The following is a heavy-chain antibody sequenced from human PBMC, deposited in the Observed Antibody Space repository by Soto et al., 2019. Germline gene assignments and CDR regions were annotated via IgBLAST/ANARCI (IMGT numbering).Heavy chain of an antibody. D-gene: IGHD3-22*01. Sequence: SETLSLTCSVSGASISRYYWSWIRQSPGKGLEWIGYFYNTGSTIYNPSLKSRVTISVDTSKNQFSLKMNSVTAADTAVYYCARDYYDSSDYTKNWFEPWGQGTLVTVSS. J-gene: IGHJ5*02. CDR3: ARDYYDSSDYTKNWFEP. CDR2: FYNTGST. V-gene: IGHV4-59*08. CDR1: GASISRYY.